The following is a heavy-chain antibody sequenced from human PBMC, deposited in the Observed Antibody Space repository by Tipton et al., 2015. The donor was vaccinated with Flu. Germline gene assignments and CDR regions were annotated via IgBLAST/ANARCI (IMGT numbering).Heavy chain of an antibody. V-gene: IGHV1-69*01. CDR3: ARDPTAENYDFWQTPGWFDP. CDR1: GGTFSSYA. Sequence: QLVQSGAEVKKPGSSVKVSCKASGGTFSSYAISWVRQAPGQGLEWMGGIIPIFGTANYAQKFQGRVTITADESTSTAYMELSSLRSEDTAVYYCARDPTAENYDFWQTPGWFDPWGQGTLVTVSS. D-gene: IGHD3-3*01. CDR2: IIPIFGTA. J-gene: IGHJ5*02.